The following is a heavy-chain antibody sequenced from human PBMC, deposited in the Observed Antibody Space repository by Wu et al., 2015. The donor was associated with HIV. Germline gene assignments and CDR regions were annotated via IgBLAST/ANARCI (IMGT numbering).Heavy chain of an antibody. CDR2: MKPNTADT. Sequence: QVQLVQSGAEVKKPGASVKVSCEVSGYTFTNYDINWVRQATGQGLEWMGWMKPNTADTGYAQKFQGRITITRNTSTTTAYMELSSLTSEDTAVYYCARVPSTPRGFDYWGQGTLVTVSS. CDR3: ARVPSTPRGFDY. D-gene: IGHD3-10*01. V-gene: IGHV1-8*01. J-gene: IGHJ4*02. CDR1: GYTFTNYD.